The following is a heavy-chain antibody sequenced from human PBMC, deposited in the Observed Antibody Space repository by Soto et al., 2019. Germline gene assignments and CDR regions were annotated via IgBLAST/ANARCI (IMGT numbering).Heavy chain of an antibody. CDR2: ISAYNGNT. J-gene: IGHJ5*02. D-gene: IGHD2-8*01. CDR1: GYTFTSYG. Sequence: ASVKVSCRASGYTFTSYGISWVRQAPGQGLEWMGWISAYNGNTNYAQKLQGRVTMTTDTSTSTAYMELRSLRSDDTAVYYCAGLQTDYCTNGVCPGGFDPWGQGTLVTVSS. V-gene: IGHV1-18*04. CDR3: AGLQTDYCTNGVCPGGFDP.